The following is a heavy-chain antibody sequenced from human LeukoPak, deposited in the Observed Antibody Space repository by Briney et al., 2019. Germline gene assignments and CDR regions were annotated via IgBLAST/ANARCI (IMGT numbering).Heavy chain of an antibody. CDR3: AKGLAVAGHFDY. CDR1: GFTFGSHA. D-gene: IGHD6-19*01. CDR2: ISGSGGST. Sequence: GGSLRLSCAASGFTFGSHAMSWDRQAPGKGLEWVSAISGSGGSTYYADSVKGRFTISRDKSKNTLYLQMNSLRAEDTAVYYCAKGLAVAGHFDYWGQGTLVTVSS. J-gene: IGHJ4*02. V-gene: IGHV3-23*01.